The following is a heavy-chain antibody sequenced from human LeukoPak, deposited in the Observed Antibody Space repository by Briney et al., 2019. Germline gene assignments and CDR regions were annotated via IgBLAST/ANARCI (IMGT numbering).Heavy chain of an antibody. Sequence: GGSLRLSCAASGFTFSSYAMSWVRQAPGKGLEWVSAISGSGYSTYYADSVKGRFTISRDNAKNSLYLQMNSLRAEDTAVYYCARGTWGLLSWGQGTLVTVSS. CDR2: ISGSGYST. CDR3: ARGTWGLLS. CDR1: GFTFSSYA. J-gene: IGHJ5*02. D-gene: IGHD1-26*01. V-gene: IGHV3-23*01.